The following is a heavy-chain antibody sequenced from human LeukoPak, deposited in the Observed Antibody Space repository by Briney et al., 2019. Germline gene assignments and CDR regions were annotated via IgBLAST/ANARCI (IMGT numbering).Heavy chain of an antibody. J-gene: IGHJ3*02. CDR3: ARGLPYSSGWWSAFDI. CDR1: GFTFSSYW. Sequence: GGSLRLSCAASGFTFSSYWMSWVRQAPGKGLEWVANIKQDGSEKYYVDSVKGRFTISRDNAKNSLYLQMNSLRAEDTAVYHCARGLPYSSGWWSAFDIWGQGTMVTVSS. V-gene: IGHV3-7*01. D-gene: IGHD6-19*01. CDR2: IKQDGSEK.